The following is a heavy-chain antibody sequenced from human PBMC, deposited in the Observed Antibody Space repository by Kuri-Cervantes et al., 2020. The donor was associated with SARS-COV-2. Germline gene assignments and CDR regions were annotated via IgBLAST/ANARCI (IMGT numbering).Heavy chain of an antibody. CDR2: IVVGSGYT. Sequence: AVNVSCKTSVFTFSTSAVQWVRQAPGQHLEWIGWIVVGSGYTRYAPKFQRRVTITSDVSTTTAYLDLTGLTSEDTAVYFCATESGGDFSGFDYWGQGTLVTVSS. D-gene: IGHD4-17*01. CDR1: VFTFSTSA. CDR3: ATESGGDFSGFDY. V-gene: IGHV1-58*01. J-gene: IGHJ4*02.